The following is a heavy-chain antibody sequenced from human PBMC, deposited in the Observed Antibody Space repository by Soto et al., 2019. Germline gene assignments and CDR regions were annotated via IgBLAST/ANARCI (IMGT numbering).Heavy chain of an antibody. CDR2: INDSGST. Sequence: SETLSLTCAVYGGSFSCYYWTWIRQSPGKGLEWIGEINDSGSTNYNPSLKSRVTVSVDASKNQFSLKVRSVTAADTTVYYCARGIXMIEAVQGDAPDNYFFDSWGRGTLVTVSS. CDR3: ARGIXMIEAVQGDAPDNYFFDS. CDR1: GGSFSCYY. J-gene: IGHJ4*02. V-gene: IGHV4-34*01. D-gene: IGHD3-22*01.